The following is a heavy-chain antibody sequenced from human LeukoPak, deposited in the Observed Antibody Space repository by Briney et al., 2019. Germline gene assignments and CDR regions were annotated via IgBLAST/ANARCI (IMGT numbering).Heavy chain of an antibody. CDR2: VSQDESNK. J-gene: IGHJ4*02. V-gene: IGHV3-30*18. CDR1: GSSFSNYG. CDR3: AKDSAVAAVAGTLDY. D-gene: IGHD6-19*01. Sequence: GGSLRLSCAASGSSFSNYGIHWVRQAPGKGLEWVAAVSQDESNKYYADSVKGRFTISRDNSKNTLYLQMNSLKSEDTAVYYCAKDSAVAAVAGTLDYWGQGTLVTVSS.